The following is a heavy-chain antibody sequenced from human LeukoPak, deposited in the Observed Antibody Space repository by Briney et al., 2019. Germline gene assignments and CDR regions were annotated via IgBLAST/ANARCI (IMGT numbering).Heavy chain of an antibody. CDR1: GFTFSNYD. J-gene: IGHJ2*01. CDR2: IAMGGDP. CDR3: AREIAESGHWYFDL. D-gene: IGHD3-3*01. Sequence: GRTLRLSRAASGFTFSNYDMHGVRHATGKGLEWVSGIAMGGDPLYPDSVKGRFTISRENANNSLYLQMSSLRAGDTAVYYCAREIAESGHWYFDLWGRGTLVTVSS. V-gene: IGHV3-13*05.